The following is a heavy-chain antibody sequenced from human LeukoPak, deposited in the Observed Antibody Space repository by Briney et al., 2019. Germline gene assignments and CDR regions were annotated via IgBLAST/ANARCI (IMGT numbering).Heavy chain of an antibody. D-gene: IGHD3-9*01. Sequence: GGSLRLSCAASGFTFSSYAMHWVRQAPGKGLEWVSAISGSGGSTYYADSVKGRFSISRDNSKNTVFLQMNSLRIEDTAVYYCARDFDQGGADYYFAYWGQGSLVTVSS. J-gene: IGHJ4*02. CDR1: GFTFSSYA. CDR2: ISGSGGST. CDR3: ARDFDQGGADYYFAY. V-gene: IGHV3-23*01.